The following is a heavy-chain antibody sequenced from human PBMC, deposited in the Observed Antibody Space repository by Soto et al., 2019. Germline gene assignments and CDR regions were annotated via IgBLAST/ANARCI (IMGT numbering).Heavy chain of an antibody. V-gene: IGHV3-48*02. CDR3: ARDPYYDFWSGYPELNFDY. D-gene: IGHD3-3*01. CDR2: ISSSSSTI. CDR1: GFTFSSYS. Sequence: GGSLRLSCAASGFTFSSYSMNWVRQAPGKGLEWVSYISSSSSTIYYADSVKGRFTISRDNAKNSLYLQMNSLRDEDTAVYYCARDPYYDFWSGYPELNFDYWGQGTLVTVSS. J-gene: IGHJ4*02.